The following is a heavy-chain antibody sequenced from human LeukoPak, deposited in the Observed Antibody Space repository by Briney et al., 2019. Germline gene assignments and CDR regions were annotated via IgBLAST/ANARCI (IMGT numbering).Heavy chain of an antibody. CDR3: ARDYGDYANWFDP. Sequence: SETLPLTCTVSGGSIRNYYWSWIRQPPGKGLEWIGYIYYSGNTNYNPSLKSRVTISVDTSKNQFSLKLNSVTAADTAVYYCARDYGDYANWFDPWGQGTLVTVSS. J-gene: IGHJ5*02. D-gene: IGHD4-17*01. CDR1: GGSIRNYY. V-gene: IGHV4-59*01. CDR2: IYYSGNT.